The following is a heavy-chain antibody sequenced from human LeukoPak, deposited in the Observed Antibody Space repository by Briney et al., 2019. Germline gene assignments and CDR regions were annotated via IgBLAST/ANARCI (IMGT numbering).Heavy chain of an antibody. CDR2: ISGSGGST. CDR3: AKARFSVTTCPIDY. D-gene: IGHD4-17*01. CDR1: GFTFSSYD. Sequence: GGSLRLSCAASGFTFSSYDMSWVRQAPGKGLEWVSAISGSGGSTYSADSVKGRFTISRDNSKNTLYLQMNSLRAEDTAVYYCAKARFSVTTCPIDYWGQGTLVTVSS. J-gene: IGHJ4*02. V-gene: IGHV3-23*01.